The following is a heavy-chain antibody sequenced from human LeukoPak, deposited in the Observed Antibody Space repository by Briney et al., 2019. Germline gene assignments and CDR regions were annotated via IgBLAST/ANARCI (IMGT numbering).Heavy chain of an antibody. CDR1: GGTFSSYA. J-gene: IGHJ6*03. CDR2: IIPIFGTP. D-gene: IGHD2-21*01. Sequence: GASVKVSCKASGGTFSSYALSWVRQAPGQGLEWVGGIIPIFGTPSYAEKFQGRVTIIADESTSTIYMELSSLRSEDTAIYYCGYCGGEYYHYYYMDIWGKGTTVTVSS. V-gene: IGHV1-69*13. CDR3: GYCGGEYYHYYYMDI.